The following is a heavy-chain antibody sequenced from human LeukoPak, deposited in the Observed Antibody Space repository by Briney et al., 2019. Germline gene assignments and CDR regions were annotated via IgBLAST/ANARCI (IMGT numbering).Heavy chain of an antibody. Sequence: GGSLRLSCAASGFTFSSHGMHWVRQAPGKGLEWVALISYDGSNKYYADSVKGRFTISRDNSKNTLYLQMNSLRAEDTAVYYCAKWREYHDSSGYYWGQGTLVTVSS. CDR1: GFTFSSHG. CDR2: ISYDGSNK. V-gene: IGHV3-30*18. CDR3: AKWREYHDSSGYY. J-gene: IGHJ4*02. D-gene: IGHD3-22*01.